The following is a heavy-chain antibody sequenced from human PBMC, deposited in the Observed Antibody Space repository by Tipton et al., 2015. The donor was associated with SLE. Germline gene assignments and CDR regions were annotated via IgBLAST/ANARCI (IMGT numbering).Heavy chain of an antibody. CDR3: AIPTTQHCSGGGCYRHDAFDL. J-gene: IGHJ3*01. D-gene: IGHD2-15*01. CDR1: GGSISSFY. V-gene: IGHV4-4*08. Sequence: TLSLTCTVSGGSISSFYWSWTRQPPGKGLEWIGYVFFSGTTNYNPSLKSRVTISVDPSKNQFSLKLNSVTAADTAVYYCAIPTTQHCSGGGCYRHDAFDLWGQGTMVTVSS. CDR2: VFFSGTT.